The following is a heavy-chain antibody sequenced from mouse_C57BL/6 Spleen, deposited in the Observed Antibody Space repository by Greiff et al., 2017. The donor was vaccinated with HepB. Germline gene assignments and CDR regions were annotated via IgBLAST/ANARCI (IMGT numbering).Heavy chain of an antibody. CDR3: TRSTMVTKGGMDY. CDR1: GFTFSDAW. D-gene: IGHD2-2*01. CDR2: IRNKANNHAT. Sequence: EVQLVESGGGLVQPGGSMKLSCAASGFTFSDAWMDWVRQSPEKGLEWVAEIRNKANNHATYYAESVKGRFTISRDDSKSSVYLQMNSLRAEDTGIYYCTRSTMVTKGGMDYWGQGTSVTVSS. V-gene: IGHV6-6*01. J-gene: IGHJ4*01.